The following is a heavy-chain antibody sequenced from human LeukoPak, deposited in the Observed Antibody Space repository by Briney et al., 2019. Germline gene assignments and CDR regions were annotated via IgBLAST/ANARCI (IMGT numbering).Heavy chain of an antibody. CDR3: AKVGQLGIAVAGFDY. Sequence: GGSLRLSCAASGFTFDDYAMHWVRQAPGKGLEWVSGISWNSGSIGYADSVKGRLTISRDNAMNSLYLQMDSLRAEDTALYYCAKVGQLGIAVAGFDYWGQGTLVTVSS. J-gene: IGHJ4*02. D-gene: IGHD6-19*01. CDR2: ISWNSGSI. CDR1: GFTFDDYA. V-gene: IGHV3-9*01.